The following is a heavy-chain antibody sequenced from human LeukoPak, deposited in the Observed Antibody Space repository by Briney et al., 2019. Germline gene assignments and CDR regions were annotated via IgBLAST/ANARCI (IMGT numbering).Heavy chain of an antibody. CDR1: GGSFSGYY. CDR3: ARVFGYGDYVHFDY. D-gene: IGHD4-17*01. V-gene: IGHV4-34*01. Sequence: SETLSLTCAVYGGSFSGYYWSWIRQPPGEGLEWIGEINHSGSTNYNPSLKSRVTISVDTSKNQFSLKLSSVTAADTAVYYCARVFGYGDYVHFDYWGQGTLVTVSS. J-gene: IGHJ4*02. CDR2: INHSGST.